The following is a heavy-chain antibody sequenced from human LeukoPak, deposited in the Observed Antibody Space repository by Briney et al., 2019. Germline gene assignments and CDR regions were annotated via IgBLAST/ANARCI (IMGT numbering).Heavy chain of an antibody. Sequence: GGSLRLSCAASGFSLSSSWMSWVRQAPGRGLEWVANIKEDGSEENYVGSVKGRFTTSRDNAKNSLYLHMKSLRAEDTAVYYCARNTVSAAGDYWGQGTLVTVSS. D-gene: IGHD6-13*01. CDR2: IKEDGSEE. J-gene: IGHJ4*02. CDR1: GFSLSSSW. CDR3: ARNTVSAAGDY. V-gene: IGHV3-7*01.